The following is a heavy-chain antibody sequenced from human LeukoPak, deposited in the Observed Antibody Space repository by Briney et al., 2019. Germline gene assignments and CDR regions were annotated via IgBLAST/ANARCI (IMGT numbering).Heavy chain of an antibody. D-gene: IGHD1-26*01. CDR3: ARAPRGATLA. Sequence: PGTSLRLSCAASGFTFNTYAMHWVRQAPGKGLEWVAAISYDGSNKYYADSVKGRFTISRDNSKNTLYLQMNSLRAEDTAVYYCARAPRGATLAWGQGTLVTVSS. J-gene: IGHJ5*02. V-gene: IGHV3-30*14. CDR2: ISYDGSNK. CDR1: GFTFNTYA.